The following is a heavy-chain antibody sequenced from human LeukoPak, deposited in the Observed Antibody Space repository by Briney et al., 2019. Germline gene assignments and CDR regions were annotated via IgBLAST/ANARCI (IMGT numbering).Heavy chain of an antibody. V-gene: IGHV4-34*01. CDR2: VIHSQSI. Sequence: SETLSLTCAVSGGSLSGYYWSWIRQSPGKGLEWIGEVIHSQSINLNPSLMSRLAISVDTSKNQFSLRLSSVTAADMAVYFCARGIRGGGMNASGYYRYHYNGLDVWGQGTTVTVSS. J-gene: IGHJ6*02. CDR3: ARGIRGGGMNASGYYRYHYNGLDV. CDR1: GGSLSGYY. D-gene: IGHD5-12*01.